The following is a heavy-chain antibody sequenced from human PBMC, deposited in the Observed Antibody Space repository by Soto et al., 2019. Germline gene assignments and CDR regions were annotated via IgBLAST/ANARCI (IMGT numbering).Heavy chain of an antibody. J-gene: IGHJ6*02. CDR3: ARDSPVGTIFGVVTDTDYYYGMDV. CDR1: GFTFSSYS. CDR2: ISSSSSYI. V-gene: IGHV3-21*01. Sequence: EVQLVESGGGLVKPGGSLRLSCAASGFTFSSYSMNWVRQAPGKGLEWVSPISSSSSYIYYADSVKGRFTISRDNAKNSLYLQMNSLRAEDTAVYYCARDSPVGTIFGVVTDTDYYYGMDVWGQGTTVTVSS. D-gene: IGHD3-3*01.